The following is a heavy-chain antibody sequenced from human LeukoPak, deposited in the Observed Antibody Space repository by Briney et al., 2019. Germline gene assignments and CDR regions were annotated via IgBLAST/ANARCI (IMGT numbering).Heavy chain of an antibody. D-gene: IGHD3-3*01. Sequence: GGSLRLSCATSGFSFGAHGMHWVRRAPGKGLEWVAVIWYDGSNKYYADSVKGRFAISRDNSKSTLFLQMNSLRAEDTAIYYCARDFWWLPDYWGQGTLVTVSS. CDR2: IWYDGSNK. J-gene: IGHJ4*02. V-gene: IGHV3-33*01. CDR1: GFSFGAHG. CDR3: ARDFWWLPDY.